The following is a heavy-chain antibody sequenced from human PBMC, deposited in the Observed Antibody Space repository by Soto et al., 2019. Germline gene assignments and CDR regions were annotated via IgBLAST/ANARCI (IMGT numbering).Heavy chain of an antibody. D-gene: IGHD4-4*01. CDR1: GGSFSGYY. Sequence: SETLSLTCAVYGGSFSGYYWSWIRQPPGKGLEWIGEINHSGSTNYNPSLKSRVTIAVDTSKNQFSLKLSSVTAADTAVYYCARLTQLQEYDYWSQGTXVTVSS. J-gene: IGHJ4*02. CDR3: ARLTQLQEYDY. V-gene: IGHV4-34*01. CDR2: INHSGST.